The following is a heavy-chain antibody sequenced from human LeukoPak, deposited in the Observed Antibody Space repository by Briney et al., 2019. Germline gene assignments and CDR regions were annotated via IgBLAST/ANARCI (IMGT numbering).Heavy chain of an antibody. CDR1: GYTFTGYY. V-gene: IGHV1-2*02. D-gene: IGHD2-15*01. CDR2: INPNSGGT. Sequence: ASVKVSCKTFGYTFTGYYMHWVRQAPGQGLEWMGWINPNSGGTNYAQKFQGRVTMTSDTSISTACMELRRLTSDDTAMYYCARDKGCSGGTCYSIDYWGQGTLVTVSS. J-gene: IGHJ4*02. CDR3: ARDKGCSGGTCYSIDY.